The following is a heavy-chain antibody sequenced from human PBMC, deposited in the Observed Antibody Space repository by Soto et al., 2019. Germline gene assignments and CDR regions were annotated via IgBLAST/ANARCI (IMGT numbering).Heavy chain of an antibody. CDR3: ARDEDDFWSGYKY. D-gene: IGHD3-3*01. V-gene: IGHV3-21*01. J-gene: IGHJ4*02. CDR1: GFTFSSYS. CDR2: ISSSSSYI. Sequence: GGSLRLSCAASGFTFSSYSMNWVRQAPGKGLEWVSSISSSSSYIYYADSVKGRFTISRDNAKSSLYLQMNSLRAEDTAVYYCARDEDDFWSGYKYWGQGTLVTVSS.